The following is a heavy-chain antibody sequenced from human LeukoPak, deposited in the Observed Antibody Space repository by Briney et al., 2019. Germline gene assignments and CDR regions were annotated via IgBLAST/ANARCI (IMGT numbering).Heavy chain of an antibody. Sequence: SVKVSCKASGYIFTGHYMNWVRQVPGQGLEWMGRINPKTGGTNYAQNFQGRVTMTRDTSISTTYMELSRLRPDDTAVYYCARVGDGLNDAFDIWGQGTMVTVSS. CDR3: ARVGDGLNDAFDI. V-gene: IGHV1-2*06. CDR2: INPKTGGT. J-gene: IGHJ3*02. CDR1: GYIFTGHY. D-gene: IGHD5-24*01.